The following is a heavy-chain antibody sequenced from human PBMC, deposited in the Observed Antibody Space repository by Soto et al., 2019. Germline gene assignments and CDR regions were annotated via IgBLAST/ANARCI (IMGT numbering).Heavy chain of an antibody. CDR2: INHSGST. Sequence: SETLSLTCAVYGGSFSGYYWSWIRQPPGKGLEWIGEINHSGSTNYNPSLKSRVTISVDTSKNQFSLKLSSVTAADTAVYYCARAVNIAAAGPFDYWGQGTLVTVSS. V-gene: IGHV4-34*01. CDR3: ARAVNIAAAGPFDY. J-gene: IGHJ4*02. CDR1: GGSFSGYY. D-gene: IGHD6-13*01.